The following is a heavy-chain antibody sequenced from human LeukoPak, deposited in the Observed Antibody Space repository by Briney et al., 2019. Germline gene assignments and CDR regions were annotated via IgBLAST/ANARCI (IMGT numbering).Heavy chain of an antibody. J-gene: IGHJ5*02. V-gene: IGHV3-48*03. CDR1: GFISSNYE. Sequence: GGSLRLSCAVSGFISSNYEMNWVRRAPGKGLEWASYIRSRGTTTYYEDSVKGRFIIFRDNAKNSLYLQMNSLRAEDTAVYYCAREIRPQLVRLPQRHNWFDPWGQGTLVTVSS. CDR2: IRSRGTTT. CDR3: AREIRPQLVRLPQRHNWFDP. D-gene: IGHD6-13*01.